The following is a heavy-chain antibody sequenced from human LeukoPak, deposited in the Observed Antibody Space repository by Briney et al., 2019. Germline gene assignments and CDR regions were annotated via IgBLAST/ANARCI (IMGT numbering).Heavy chain of an antibody. CDR1: GYTFTGYY. CDR3: ASPHNRNHYFDY. D-gene: IGHD1-14*01. J-gene: IGHJ4*02. CDR2: INPNSGGT. V-gene: IGHV1-2*02. Sequence: ASVKVSCKASGYTFTGYYMHWVRQAPGQGLEWMGWINPNSGGTNYAQKFQGRVTMARDTSISTAYMELSRLRSDDTAVYYCASPHNRNHYFDYWGQGTLVTVSS.